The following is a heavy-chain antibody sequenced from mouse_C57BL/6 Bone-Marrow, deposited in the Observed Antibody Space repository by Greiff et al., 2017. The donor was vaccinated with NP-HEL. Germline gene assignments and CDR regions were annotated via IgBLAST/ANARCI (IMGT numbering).Heavy chain of an antibody. J-gene: IGHJ2*01. Sequence: EVQVVESGGGLVKPGGSLKLSCAASGFTFSSYAMSWVRQTPEKRLEWVATISDGGSYTYYPDNVKGRFTISRDNAKNNLYLQMSHLKSEDTAMYYCARCSSLDYWGQGTTLTVSS. D-gene: IGHD1-1*01. CDR2: ISDGGSYT. CDR1: GFTFSSYA. CDR3: ARCSSLDY. V-gene: IGHV5-4*01.